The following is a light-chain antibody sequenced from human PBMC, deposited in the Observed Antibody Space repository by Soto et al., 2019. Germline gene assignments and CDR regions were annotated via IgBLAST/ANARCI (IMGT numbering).Light chain of an antibody. CDR3: QQYNNWPET. Sequence: EIVMTQSPATLSVSPGARAPLSCRASQSVSSNLAWYQQKPGQAPRLLIYGASTRATGIPARFSGSGSGTEFTLTIGSLQSEDFAVYYCQQYNNWPETFGQGTKVDI. CDR1: QSVSSN. J-gene: IGKJ1*01. CDR2: GAS. V-gene: IGKV3-15*01.